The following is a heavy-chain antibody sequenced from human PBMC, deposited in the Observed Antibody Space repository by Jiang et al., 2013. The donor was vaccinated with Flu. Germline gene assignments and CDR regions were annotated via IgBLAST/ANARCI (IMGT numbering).Heavy chain of an antibody. J-gene: IGHJ6*02. CDR2: IYYSGST. CDR1: GGSISSYY. Sequence: GSGLVKPSETLSLTCTVSGGSISSYYWSWIRQPPGKGLEWIGYIYYSGSTNYNPSLKSRVTISVDTSKNQFSLKLSSVTAADTAVYYCARNPYYDSLTGYYYYYYGMDVWGQGTTVTVSS. CDR3: ARNPYYDSLTGYYYYYYGMDV. D-gene: IGHD3-9*01. V-gene: IGHV4-59*01.